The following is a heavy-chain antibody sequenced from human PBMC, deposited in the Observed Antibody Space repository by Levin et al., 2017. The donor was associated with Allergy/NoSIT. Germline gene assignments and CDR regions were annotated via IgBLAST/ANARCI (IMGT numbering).Heavy chain of an antibody. D-gene: IGHD2-2*01. V-gene: IGHV3-23*01. Sequence: GESLKISCAASGFTFSTYAMSWVRQAPGKGLEWVSAINGGGGYTYYADSVKGRFTISRDNSKNTLYLQMNSLRAEDTAIYYCAKNRVQCSSTSCYSVRGPGYDCWGQGTLVTVSS. CDR2: INGGGGYT. CDR1: GFTFSTYA. J-gene: IGHJ4*02. CDR3: AKNRVQCSSTSCYSVRGPGYDC.